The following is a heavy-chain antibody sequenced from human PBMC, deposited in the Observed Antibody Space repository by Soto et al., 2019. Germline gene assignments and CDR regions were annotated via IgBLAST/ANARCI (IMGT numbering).Heavy chain of an antibody. V-gene: IGHV3-53*01. D-gene: IGHD3-22*01. Sequence: GGSLRLSCAASGFTVSSNYMSWVRQAPGKGLEWVSVIYSGGSTYYADSVKGRFTISRDNSKNTLYLQMNSLRAEDTAVYYCARDRSSGYFDYWGQGTLVTVSS. CDR3: ARDRSSGYFDY. CDR2: IYSGGST. CDR1: GFTVSSNY. J-gene: IGHJ4*02.